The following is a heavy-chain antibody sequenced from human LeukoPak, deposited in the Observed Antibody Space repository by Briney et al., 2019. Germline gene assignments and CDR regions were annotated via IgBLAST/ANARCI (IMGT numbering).Heavy chain of an antibody. D-gene: IGHD3-10*01. CDR1: GFSLSTYW. V-gene: IGHV3-7*01. CDR2: IKQDESEK. CDR3: AKDSAFYYIDV. Sequence: GGSLRLSCAASGFSLSTYWMSWVRQAPGKGLEWVANIKQDESEKDYVDSVKGRFTISRDNSKNTLYLQMNSLKGDDTAVYYCAKDSAFYYIDVWGKGTTVIISS. J-gene: IGHJ6*03.